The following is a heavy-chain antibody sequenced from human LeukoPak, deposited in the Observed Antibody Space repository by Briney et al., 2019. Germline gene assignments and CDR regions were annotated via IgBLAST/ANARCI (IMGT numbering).Heavy chain of an antibody. D-gene: IGHD5-24*01. CDR1: GYIFTNYW. V-gene: IGHV5-51*01. Sequence: GESLKISCKGSGYIFTNYWIGWVRQMPGKGLEWMGVTYPGDSDTRYSPSFQGQVTISADRSISTAYLHWSSLKASDTAMYYCARSQGGSNYDYWGQGTLVTVSS. CDR2: TYPGDSDT. CDR3: ARSQGGSNYDY. J-gene: IGHJ4*02.